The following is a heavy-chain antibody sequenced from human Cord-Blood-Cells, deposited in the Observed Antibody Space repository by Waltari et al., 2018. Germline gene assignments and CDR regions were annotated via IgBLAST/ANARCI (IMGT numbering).Heavy chain of an antibody. CDR3: ASLSMSYYYYYGMDV. V-gene: IGHV4-34*01. CDR2: INHSART. CDR1: GGSFSGYY. J-gene: IGHJ6*02. Sequence: QVQLQQWGAGLLKPSETLSLTCAVYGGSFSGYYWSWIRQPPGKGLDWIGEINHSARTTYHPSLMIRVTISVDTSKNQFSLKLSAVTAADTAVYYCASLSMSYYYYYGMDVWGQGTTVTVSS. D-gene: IGHD6-6*01.